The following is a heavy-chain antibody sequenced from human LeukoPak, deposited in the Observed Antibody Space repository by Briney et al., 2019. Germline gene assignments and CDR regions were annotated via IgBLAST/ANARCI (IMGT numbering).Heavy chain of an antibody. D-gene: IGHD3-9*01. CDR1: GFTFSSYW. Sequence: PGGSLRLSCAASGFTFSSYWMHWVRQAPGMGLEWVSGISRSGSTYYTDSVKGRFTISRDNSKNTLDLQMNSLRAEDTAVYHCAKGGYFDFENWGQGTRVTVSS. CDR3: AKGGYFDFEN. CDR2: ISRSGST. V-gene: IGHV3-23*01. J-gene: IGHJ3*01.